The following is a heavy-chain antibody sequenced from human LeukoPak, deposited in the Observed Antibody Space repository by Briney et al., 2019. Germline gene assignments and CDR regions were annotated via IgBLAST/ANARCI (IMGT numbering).Heavy chain of an antibody. J-gene: IGHJ4*02. CDR3: ASTIAGREY. Sequence: GGSLRLSCVGSGVSFSSCWMHWVRQAPGKGLVWVARINSDGSTTSYADSVKGRFTISRDNAKNSLYLQMNSLTAGDTAVYYCASTIAGREYWGQGTLVTVSS. CDR2: INSDGSTT. V-gene: IGHV3-74*01. CDR1: GVSFSSCW. D-gene: IGHD6-6*01.